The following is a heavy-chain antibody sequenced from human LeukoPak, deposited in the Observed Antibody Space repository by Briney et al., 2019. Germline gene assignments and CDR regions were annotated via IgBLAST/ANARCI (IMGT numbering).Heavy chain of an antibody. CDR3: ARVDTAMVTVDY. Sequence: TLSLTCTVSGGSISSGGYYWSWSRQHPGKGLEWIGYIYYSGSTYYNPSLKSRVTISVDTSKNQFSLKLSSVTAADTAVYYCARVDTAMVTVDYWGQGTLVTVSS. CDR2: IYYSGST. V-gene: IGHV4-31*03. D-gene: IGHD5-18*01. CDR1: GGSISSGGYY. J-gene: IGHJ4*02.